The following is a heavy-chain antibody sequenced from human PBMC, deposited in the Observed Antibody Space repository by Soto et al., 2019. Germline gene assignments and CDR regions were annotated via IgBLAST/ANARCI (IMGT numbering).Heavy chain of an antibody. CDR3: ARDLYCSSTSCYNLLGYYGMDV. J-gene: IGHJ6*02. D-gene: IGHD2-2*02. Sequence: ASVKVSCKASGFSFSDYFMHWVRQAPGQGLEWMGIINPSGDSRNYAQKFQGRVTITADESTSTAYMELSSLRSEDTAVYYCARDLYCSSTSCYNLLGYYGMDVWGQGTTVTVSS. V-gene: IGHV1-46*01. CDR2: INPSGDSR. CDR1: GFSFSDYF.